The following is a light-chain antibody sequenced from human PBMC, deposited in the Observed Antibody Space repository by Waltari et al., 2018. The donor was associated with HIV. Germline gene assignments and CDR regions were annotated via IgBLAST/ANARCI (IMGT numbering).Light chain of an antibody. V-gene: IGLV2-8*01. CDR3: SSYAGSNVV. J-gene: IGLJ2*01. CDR1: SSDVGGYNY. Sequence: QSALTQPPSASGSPGPSVPISCTGTSSDVGGYNYFSWYPQHPGKAPKLMIYEVSKRPSGVPDRFSGSKSGNTASLTVSGLQAEDEADYYCSSYAGSNVVFGGGTKLTVL. CDR2: EVS.